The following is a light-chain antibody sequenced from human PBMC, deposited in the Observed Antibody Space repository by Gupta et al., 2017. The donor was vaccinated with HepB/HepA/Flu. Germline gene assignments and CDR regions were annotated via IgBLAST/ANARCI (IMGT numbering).Light chain of an antibody. CDR3: SSHASSSTRDV. J-gene: IGLJ2*01. Sequence: QSALTPPSPVSRSTGQSITISCTGTSSDVGGYNYVSWYQQHPGKAPNIMIYDVSHRPSGVPDRFSGSKAGNTGSPTLSGPEAEDEADDDCSSHASSSTRDVFGGGTKLTVL. V-gene: IGLV2-14*03. CDR1: SSDVGGYNY. CDR2: DVS.